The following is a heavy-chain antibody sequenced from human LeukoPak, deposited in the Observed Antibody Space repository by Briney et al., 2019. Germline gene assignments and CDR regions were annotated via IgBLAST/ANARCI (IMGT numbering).Heavy chain of an antibody. CDR2: ISYDGSNK. CDR3: ARVGFGSSE. J-gene: IGHJ4*02. V-gene: IGHV3-30-3*01. D-gene: IGHD6-6*01. CDR1: GFTFSSYA. Sequence: GGSLRLSCAASGFTFSSYAMHWVRQAPGKGLEWVAVISYDGSNKYYADSVKGRFTISRDNSKNTLYLQMNSLRAEDTAVYYCARVGFGSSEWGQGTLVTVSS.